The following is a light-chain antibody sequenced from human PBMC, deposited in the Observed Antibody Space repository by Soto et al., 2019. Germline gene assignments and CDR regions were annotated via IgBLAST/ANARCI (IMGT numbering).Light chain of an antibody. CDR1: QSIGRN. Sequence: EIVMTQSPATLSESPGERATLSCRASQSIGRNLAWYQHKPGQAPRLLIYGASTGTTDIPTRFSASGSGTEFILTISSLQSEDFAVYYCQQYNNWPRSFGQGTKVEV. J-gene: IGKJ1*01. CDR3: QQYNNWPRS. CDR2: GAS. V-gene: IGKV3-15*01.